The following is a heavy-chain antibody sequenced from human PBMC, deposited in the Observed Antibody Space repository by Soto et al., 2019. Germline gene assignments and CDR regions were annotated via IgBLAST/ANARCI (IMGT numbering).Heavy chain of an antibody. CDR1: GFTFSSYA. Sequence: QVQLVESGGGVVQPGRSLRLSCAASGFTFSSYAMHWVRQAPGKGLEWVAVISYDGSNKYYADSVKGRFTISRDNSKNTLYLQMNSLRAEDTAVYYCARDLMYYDLYYYYYGMDVWGQGTTVTVSS. V-gene: IGHV3-30-3*01. CDR3: ARDLMYYDLYYYYYGMDV. CDR2: ISYDGSNK. J-gene: IGHJ6*02. D-gene: IGHD3-3*01.